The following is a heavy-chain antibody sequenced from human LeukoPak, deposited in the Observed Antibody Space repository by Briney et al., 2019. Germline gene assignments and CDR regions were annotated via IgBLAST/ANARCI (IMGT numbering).Heavy chain of an antibody. Sequence: GGSLGLSCAASGFSFSDYAMSWVRQAPGKGLEWVSAITGPGEGTWYADSVQGRFTTSRDNSKNTLYLQMNSLRAEDTAVYFCAKRMYGWYQIDYWGQGTLVTVSS. CDR3: AKRMYGWYQIDY. V-gene: IGHV3-23*01. J-gene: IGHJ4*02. D-gene: IGHD6-19*01. CDR2: ITGPGEGT. CDR1: GFSFSDYA.